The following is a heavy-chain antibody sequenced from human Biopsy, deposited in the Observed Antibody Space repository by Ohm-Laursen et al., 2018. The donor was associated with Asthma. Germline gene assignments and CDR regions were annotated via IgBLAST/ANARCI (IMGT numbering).Heavy chain of an antibody. J-gene: IGHJ4*01. D-gene: IGHD5-12*01. Sequence: ASVKVSCKSSGYTFNSVAVMWVRQAPGQGLEWMGWINTNSGIPTYVQGFSGRFVFSLDPSVTTAYLQIDSLRSEDTGVYYCTRAGSTFVADYWGQGTLVTVSS. CDR1: GYTFNSVA. CDR2: INTNSGIP. CDR3: TRAGSTFVADY. V-gene: IGHV7-4-1*01.